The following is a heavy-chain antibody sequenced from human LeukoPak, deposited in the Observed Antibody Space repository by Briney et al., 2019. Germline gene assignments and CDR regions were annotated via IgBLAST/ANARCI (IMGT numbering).Heavy chain of an antibody. CDR2: ISGSGGST. CDR1: GFTFSSYA. V-gene: IGHV3-23*01. J-gene: IGHJ4*02. CDR3: AKGPRRALYDGRYFDY. Sequence: GGSLRLSCAASGFTFSSYAMSWVRQAPGKGLEWVSAISGSGGSTYYADSVKGRFTISRDNSKNTLYLQMNSLRAEDTAVYYCAKGPRRALYDGRYFDYRGQGTLVTVSS. D-gene: IGHD5/OR15-5a*01.